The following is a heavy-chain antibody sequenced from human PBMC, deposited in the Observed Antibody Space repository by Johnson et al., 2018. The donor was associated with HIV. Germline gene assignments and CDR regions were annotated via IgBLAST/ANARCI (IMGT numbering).Heavy chain of an antibody. CDR1: GFTFDDYD. J-gene: IGHJ3*02. Sequence: VQLVESGGGLGQPGGSLRLSCAASGFTFDDYDMHWVRQAPGKGLEWVSGIGWSSGVLAYADSVKGRFTISSDNAKNSLYLQLNSLRDYDTALYFCAKQQYCTNCVWCPFDIWGQGTMVIVSS. CDR2: IGWSSGVL. V-gene: IGHV3-9*01. D-gene: IGHD2-8*01. CDR3: AKQQYCTNCVWCPFDI.